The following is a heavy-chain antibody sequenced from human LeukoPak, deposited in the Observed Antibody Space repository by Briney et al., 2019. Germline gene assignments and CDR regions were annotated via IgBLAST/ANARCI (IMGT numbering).Heavy chain of an antibody. CDR3: AKDPYSSSSYFDY. CDR2: ISGSGGST. CDR1: GFTFSNYA. V-gene: IGHV3-23*01. D-gene: IGHD6-6*01. J-gene: IGHJ4*02. Sequence: GGSLRLSCAASGFTFSNYAMSWVRQAPGKGLEWVSGISGSGGSTNYADSVKGRFTISRDNSKNTLYLQMNSLRAEDTAVYYCAKDPYSSSSYFDYWGQGTLVTVSS.